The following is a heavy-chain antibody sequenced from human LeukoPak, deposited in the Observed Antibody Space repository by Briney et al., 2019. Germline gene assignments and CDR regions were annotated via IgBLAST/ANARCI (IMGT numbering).Heavy chain of an antibody. CDR2: IYYSGST. J-gene: IGHJ4*02. Sequence: ASETLSLTCTVSGGSISSSSYYWGWIRQPPGKGLEWIGSIYYSGSTYYNPSLKSRVTISVDTSKNQFSLKLSSVTAADTAVYYCARGPPPDFDYWGQGTLVTVSS. V-gene: IGHV4-39*07. CDR1: GGSISSSSYY. CDR3: ARGPPPDFDY.